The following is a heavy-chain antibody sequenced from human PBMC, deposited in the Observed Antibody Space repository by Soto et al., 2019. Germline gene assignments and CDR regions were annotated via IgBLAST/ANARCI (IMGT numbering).Heavy chain of an antibody. CDR2: IKSKTDGGTT. V-gene: IGHV3-15*05. CDR1: GFTFSNAW. J-gene: IGHJ4*01. CDR3: TTATSDFWTGTYYFDY. D-gene: IGHD3-3*01. Sequence: GGSLRLSCAASGFTFSNAWMSWVRQAPGKGLEWVGRIKSKTDGGTTDYAAPVKGRFTMSRDDSTNTLFLQMISLKTEDTAVYYCTTATSDFWTGTYYFDYWGQGALVTVSS.